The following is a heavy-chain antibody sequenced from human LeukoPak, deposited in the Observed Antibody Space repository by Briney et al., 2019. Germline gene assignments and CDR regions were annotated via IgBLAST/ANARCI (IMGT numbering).Heavy chain of an antibody. CDR1: GFTFDRHA. D-gene: IGHD6-13*01. CDR3: AREGGGYSSRFDY. V-gene: IGHV3-21*01. Sequence: GGSLRLSCAASGFTFDRHAMCWVRQAPGKGLEWVSSISSSSSYIYYADSVKGRFTISRDNAKNSLYLQMNSLRAEDTAVYYCAREGGGYSSRFDYWGQGTLVTVSS. CDR2: ISSSSSYI. J-gene: IGHJ4*02.